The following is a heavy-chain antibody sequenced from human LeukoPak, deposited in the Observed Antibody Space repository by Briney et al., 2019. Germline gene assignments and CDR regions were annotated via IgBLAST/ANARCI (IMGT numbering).Heavy chain of an antibody. Sequence: GGSLRLSCTASGFTFSSLAMTWVRQAPGKGLEWVSYISSSSTTIYNADSVKGRFTISRDNAKNSLYLQMDSLRDDDTAVYYCARVWSGQQLVLGDYWGQGTLVTVS. CDR1: GFTFSSLA. CDR2: ISSSSTTI. CDR3: ARVWSGQQLVLGDY. J-gene: IGHJ4*02. V-gene: IGHV3-48*02. D-gene: IGHD6-13*01.